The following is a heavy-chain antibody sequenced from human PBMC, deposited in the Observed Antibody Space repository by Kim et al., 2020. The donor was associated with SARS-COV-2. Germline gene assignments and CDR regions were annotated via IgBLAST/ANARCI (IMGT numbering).Heavy chain of an antibody. V-gene: IGHV1-69*13. J-gene: IGHJ6*02. CDR2: IIPIFGTA. CDR3: ARDVIGPTHLGVVTYNIRGTQIDYYYYGMDV. D-gene: IGHD3-3*01. CDR1: GGTFSSYA. Sequence: SVKVSCKASGGTFSSYAISWVRQAPGQGLEWMGGIIPIFGTANYAQKFQGRVTITADESTSTAYMELSSLRSEDTAVYYCARDVIGPTHLGVVTYNIRGTQIDYYYYGMDVWGQGTTVTVSS.